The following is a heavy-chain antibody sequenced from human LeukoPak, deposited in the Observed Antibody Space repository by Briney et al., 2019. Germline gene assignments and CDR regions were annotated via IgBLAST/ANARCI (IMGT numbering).Heavy chain of an antibody. CDR3: AKANHYGDYLDY. D-gene: IGHD4-17*01. CDR1: GFTFDDYA. CDR2: ISWNSGSI. J-gene: IGHJ4*02. Sequence: PGTSLRLSCAASGFTFDDYAMYWVRQAPGKGLEWVSGISWNSGSIGYADSVKGRFTISRDNAKDSLYLQMNSLRAEDTALYYCAKANHYGDYLDYWGQGTLVTVSS. V-gene: IGHV3-9*01.